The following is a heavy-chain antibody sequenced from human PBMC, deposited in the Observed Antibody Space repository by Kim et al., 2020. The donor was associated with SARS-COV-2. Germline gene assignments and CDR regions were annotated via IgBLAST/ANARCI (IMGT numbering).Heavy chain of an antibody. CDR1: GFTFSDYY. CDR2: ISSSGSTI. CDR3: ARKPRAGSGSPRQSD. V-gene: IGHV3-11*04. J-gene: IGHJ4*02. D-gene: IGHD3-10*01. Sequence: GGSLRLSCAASGFTFSDYYMSWIRQAPGKGLEWVSYISSSGSTIYYADSVKGRFTISRDNAKNSLYLQMNSLRAEDTAVYYCARKPRAGSGSPRQSDWGQGTLVTVSS.